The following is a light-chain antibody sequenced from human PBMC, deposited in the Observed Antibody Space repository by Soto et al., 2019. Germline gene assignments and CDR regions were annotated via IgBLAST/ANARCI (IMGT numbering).Light chain of an antibody. V-gene: IGKV1-5*01. CDR2: DAS. Sequence: DVQMTQSPSTLSASVGDRVTIACRTSQDIGNFLAWYQHKPGKAPKLLIYDASTLQTGVPSRFRARGFGTEFTLTISGLQADDIATYDCQQHDDFSHATFGQGTKVEIK. J-gene: IGKJ2*01. CDR1: QDIGNF. CDR3: QQHDDFSHAT.